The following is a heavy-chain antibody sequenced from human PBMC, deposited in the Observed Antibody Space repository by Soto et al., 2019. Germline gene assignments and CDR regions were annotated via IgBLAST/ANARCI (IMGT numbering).Heavy chain of an antibody. CDR2: TYYRSKWYN. D-gene: IGHD6-19*01. V-gene: IGHV6-1*01. CDR3: AREWLVRGIGYYSCCMVV. J-gene: IGHJ6*02. CDR1: GDSVSSNSAA. Sequence: SQTLSLTCDISGDSVSSNSAAWNWIRQSPSRGLEWLGRTYYRSKWYNDYAVSVKSRITINPDTSKNQFSLQLNSVTPEDTAVYYCAREWLVRGIGYYSCCMVVWCQGTLVTVSS.